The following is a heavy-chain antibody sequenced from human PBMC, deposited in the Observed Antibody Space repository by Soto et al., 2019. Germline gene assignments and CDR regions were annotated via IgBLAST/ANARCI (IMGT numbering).Heavy chain of an antibody. J-gene: IGHJ5*02. V-gene: IGHV4-34*01. D-gene: IGHD3-10*01. CDR1: GGGRSIYN. CDR2: IHQSGST. CDR3: ARARRYVLLWFAGSSSWFGP. Sequence: PSETLSLTCAACGGGRSIYNWRWIRQPSGKEIGWIGEIHQSGSTNYNPSLKSRVTISVDTSKNQFSLKLSSVTAADTAVYYCARARRYVLLWFAGSSSWFGPWGQGTLVTVSS.